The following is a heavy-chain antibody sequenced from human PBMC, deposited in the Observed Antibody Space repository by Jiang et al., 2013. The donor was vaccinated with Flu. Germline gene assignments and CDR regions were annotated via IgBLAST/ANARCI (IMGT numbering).Heavy chain of an antibody. J-gene: IGHJ3*02. CDR1: GYSFTTYW. Sequence: VQLVESGPEVKKPGESLTISCKGSGYSFTTYWIGWVRQMPGKGLEWMGVIYPGDSEATYNPSLQGHVTMSVDKSINTVYLQWSSLKASDTALYYCVRHPRPDGGDAFDIWGLGTMVIVSS. CDR2: IYPGDSEA. CDR3: VRHPRPDGGDAFDI. V-gene: IGHV5-51*01.